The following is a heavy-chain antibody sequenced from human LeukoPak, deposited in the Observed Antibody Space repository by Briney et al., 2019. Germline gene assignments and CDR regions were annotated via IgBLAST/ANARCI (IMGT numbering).Heavy chain of an antibody. CDR1: GFTFSSYG. J-gene: IGHJ4*02. CDR3: ARDPPNQSFFDY. V-gene: IGHV3-30*02. CDR2: IRYDGSNK. Sequence: GGSLRLSCAASGFTFSSYGMHWVRQAPGKGLEWVAFIRYDGSNKYYADSVKGRFTISRDNAKNSLYLQMNSLRAEDTAVYYCARDPPNQSFFDYWGQGTLVTVSS.